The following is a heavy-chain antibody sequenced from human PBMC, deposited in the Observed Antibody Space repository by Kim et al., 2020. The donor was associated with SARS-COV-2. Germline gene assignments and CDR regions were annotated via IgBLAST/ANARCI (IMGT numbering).Heavy chain of an antibody. V-gene: IGHV4-31*03. Sequence: SETLSLTCTVSGGSISSGGYYWSWIRQHPGKGLEWIGYIYYSGSTYYNPSLKSRVTISVDTSKNQFSLKLSSVTAADTAVYYCASVVVTDLDYGMDVWGQGTTVTVSS. J-gene: IGHJ6*02. CDR1: GGSISSGGYY. D-gene: IGHD2-21*02. CDR2: IYYSGST. CDR3: ASVVVTDLDYGMDV.